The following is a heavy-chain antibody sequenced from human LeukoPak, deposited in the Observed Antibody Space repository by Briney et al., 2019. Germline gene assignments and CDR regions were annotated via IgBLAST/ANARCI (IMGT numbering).Heavy chain of an antibody. J-gene: IGHJ4*02. Sequence: GGSVRVSCTASGGGFSSYLFSWVRQARGQGLEWMGGITPLLGKTINAERVQGRVTITADEATRTVYMELSSLRSEDTAVYYCARTEALSGTALAHWGQGTLVTVSS. V-gene: IGHV1-69*10. D-gene: IGHD1-7*01. CDR2: ITPLLGKT. CDR3: ARTEALSGTALAH. CDR1: GGGFSSYL.